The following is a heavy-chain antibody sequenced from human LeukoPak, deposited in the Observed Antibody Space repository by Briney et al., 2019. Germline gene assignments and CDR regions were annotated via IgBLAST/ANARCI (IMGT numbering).Heavy chain of an antibody. CDR2: ISAYNGNT. Sequence: GASVKVSCKASGYTFTSYGISWVRQAPGQGLEWMGWISAYNGNTNYAQKLQGRVTMTTDTSTSTAYMELRSLRSEDTAVYYCARGQERFLEWLLYPYFDYWGQGTLVTVSS. V-gene: IGHV1-18*01. D-gene: IGHD3-3*01. CDR1: GYTFTSYG. J-gene: IGHJ4*02. CDR3: ARGQERFLEWLLYPYFDY.